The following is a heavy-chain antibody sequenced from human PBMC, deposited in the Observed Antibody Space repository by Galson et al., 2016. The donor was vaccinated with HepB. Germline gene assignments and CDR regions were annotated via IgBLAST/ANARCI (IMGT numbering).Heavy chain of an antibody. J-gene: IGHJ6*02. CDR1: GGTFSNYT. V-gene: IGHV1-69*02. CDR3: ARAVYPTDYYFYGMDI. D-gene: IGHD5-12*01. CDR2: IIPILDIA. Sequence: SVKVSCKASGGTFSNYTINWVRQAPGQGLEWMGRIIPILDIASYAPKFQGRFTITADRSTSTAYMDLSSLRSDDTAVYYCARAVYPTDYYFYGMDIWGQGTTVTISS.